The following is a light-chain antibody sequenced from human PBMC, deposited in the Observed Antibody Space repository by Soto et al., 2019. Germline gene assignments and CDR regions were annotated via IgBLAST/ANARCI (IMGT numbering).Light chain of an antibody. CDR2: GAS. CDR1: QXVXXSL. CDR3: QQYGSSILT. V-gene: IGKV3-20*01. Sequence: EIVXXXSPDXXXLSPGERATXXXXXSQXVXXSLLAWYQQRPGQAPRLLIHGASRRATGIPDRFSGRGSGTDFTLTISRLETEDFAFYYCQQYGSSILTFGGGTKVEI. J-gene: IGKJ4*01.